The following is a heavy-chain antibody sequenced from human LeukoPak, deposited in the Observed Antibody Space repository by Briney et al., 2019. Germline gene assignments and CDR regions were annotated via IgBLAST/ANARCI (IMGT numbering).Heavy chain of an antibody. J-gene: IGHJ6*02. Sequence: GGSLRLSCAASGNYWMHWVRQAPGKGLVWVSHINSNGSWTSYADSVKGRFTISRDNSKNTLYLQMNSLRAEDTAVYYCASAPQIPYYYGMDVWGQGTTVTVSS. CDR2: INSNGSWT. CDR3: ASAPQIPYYYGMDV. V-gene: IGHV3-74*01. CDR1: GNYW.